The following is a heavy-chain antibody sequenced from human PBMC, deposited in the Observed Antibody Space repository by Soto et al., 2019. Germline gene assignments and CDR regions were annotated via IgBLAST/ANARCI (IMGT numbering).Heavy chain of an antibody. D-gene: IGHD2-21*01. CDR1: GGTFGSYA. V-gene: IGHV1-69*01. CDR3: AREAPYCTSATCPKFYDMDV. J-gene: IGHJ6*02. CDR2: IIPILNSP. Sequence: QVQLVQSGAEVKKPGSTVEVSYNASGGTFGSYAITWVRRAPGQGLEWLGGIIPILNSPAYAQKFQARVVITADEITNTAYMELNSLRFDDTAVYYCAREAPYCTSATCPKFYDMDVWGQGTTVTLAS.